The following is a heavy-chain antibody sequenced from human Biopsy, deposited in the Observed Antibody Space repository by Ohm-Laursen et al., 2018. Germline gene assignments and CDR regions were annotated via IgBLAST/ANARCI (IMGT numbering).Heavy chain of an antibody. D-gene: IGHD3-10*01. V-gene: IGHV1-8*01. CDR1: GYTFTSYE. Sequence: ASVKVSCKTSGYTFTSYEINWVRQATGQGLEWMGWVNPNSGNTGYAQNFQGRVTMTRNTSISTSYMELSSLRSEDTAVYFCARADPPLFYYGSGSSNWFDPWGQGTLVTVSS. J-gene: IGHJ5*02. CDR3: ARADPPLFYYGSGSSNWFDP. CDR2: VNPNSGNT.